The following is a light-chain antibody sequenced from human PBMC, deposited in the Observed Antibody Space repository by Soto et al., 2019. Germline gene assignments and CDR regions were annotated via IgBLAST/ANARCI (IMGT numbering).Light chain of an antibody. J-gene: IGKJ1*01. CDR1: QSISSW. CDR3: QHLRT. CDR2: DAS. Sequence: DIQMTQSPSTLSASVGDRVTITCRASQSISSWLAWYQQKPGKAPKLLIYDASSLESGVPSRFSGSGSGTEFTLTISSLHPDDFATYYCQHLRTFGQGTKVEIK. V-gene: IGKV1-5*01.